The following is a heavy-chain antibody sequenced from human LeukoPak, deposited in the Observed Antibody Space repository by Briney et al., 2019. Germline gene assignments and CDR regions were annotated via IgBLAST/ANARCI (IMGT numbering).Heavy chain of an antibody. V-gene: IGHV3-23*01. J-gene: IGHJ5*02. Sequence: GGSLRLSCAASGFTFSSYAMSWVRQAPGKGLEWVSAINGGGVTTYYADSVKGRFTISRDNSKNTLYLQMNSLRAEDTAVYYCAKEPESNGWFDPWGQGTLVTVSS. CDR3: AKEPESNGWFDP. CDR1: GFTFSSYA. CDR2: INGGGVTT.